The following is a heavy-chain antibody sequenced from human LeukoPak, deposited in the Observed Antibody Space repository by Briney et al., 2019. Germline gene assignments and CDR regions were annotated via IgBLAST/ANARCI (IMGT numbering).Heavy chain of an antibody. V-gene: IGHV3-74*01. CDR3: ARDGIAAAGCDY. D-gene: IGHD6-13*01. Sequence: GGSLRLSCAASGFTLSSYWMHWVRQAPGKGLVWVSRINSDGSSTSYADSVKGRFTISRDNAKNTLHLQTNSLRAEDTAVYYCARDGIAAAGCDYWGQGTLVTVSS. CDR2: INSDGSST. J-gene: IGHJ4*02. CDR1: GFTLSSYW.